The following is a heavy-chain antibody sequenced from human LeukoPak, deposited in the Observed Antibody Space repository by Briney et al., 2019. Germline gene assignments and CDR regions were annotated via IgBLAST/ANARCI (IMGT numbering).Heavy chain of an antibody. CDR3: ARDPWQSYSSSSSH. J-gene: IGHJ4*02. Sequence: SETLSLTCTVSGYFSTAYYWGWIRQPPGKGLEWIASIRHDGHTYYNPSLKSRVTISVDTSKNQFSLKLSSVTAADTAVYYCARDPWQSYSSSSSHWGQGTLVTVSS. CDR2: IRHDGHT. D-gene: IGHD6-6*01. CDR1: GYFSTAYY. V-gene: IGHV4-38-2*02.